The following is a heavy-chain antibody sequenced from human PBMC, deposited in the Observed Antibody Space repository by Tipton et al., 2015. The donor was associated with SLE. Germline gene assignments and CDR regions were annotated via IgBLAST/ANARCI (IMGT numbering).Heavy chain of an antibody. CDR2: IYYSGST. CDR3: ATTRAFSAYDWDS. CDR1: GGSISTNY. D-gene: IGHD5-12*01. V-gene: IGHV4-59*08. Sequence: TLSLTCTVSGGSISTNYWTWIRQPPGKGLEWIGYIYYSGSTNYNPSLKSRVTISVDTSKNHFSLKLDSVTAADTAVYYCATTRAFSAYDWDSWGQGTLVTVSS. J-gene: IGHJ4*02.